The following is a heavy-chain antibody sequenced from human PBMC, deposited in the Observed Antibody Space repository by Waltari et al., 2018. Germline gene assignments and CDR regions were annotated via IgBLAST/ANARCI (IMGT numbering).Heavy chain of an antibody. Sequence: QVQLVQSGAEVKKPGASVKVSCKASGYTFTSYAMHWVRQAPGQRLEWMGWIIPIFGTANYAQKFQGRVTITTDESTSTAYMELSSLRSEDTAVYYCARGPQYGYYDSSGYQTFDYWGQGTLVTVSS. V-gene: IGHV1-69*05. CDR1: GYTFTSYA. CDR3: ARGPQYGYYDSSGYQTFDY. CDR2: IIPIFGTA. D-gene: IGHD3-22*01. J-gene: IGHJ4*02.